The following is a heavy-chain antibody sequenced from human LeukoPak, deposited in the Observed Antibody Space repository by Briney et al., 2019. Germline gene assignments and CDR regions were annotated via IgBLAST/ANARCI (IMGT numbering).Heavy chain of an antibody. D-gene: IGHD3-22*01. CDR1: GFIFSSYG. J-gene: IGHJ4*02. V-gene: IGHV3-30*18. CDR3: AKDSNNPDSIYSSYYYFPY. CDR2: MSYDGSHK. Sequence: GGSLRLSCAASGFIFSSYGMHWVRQAPGKGLEWVAVMSYDGSHKYYTDSVKGRFTISRDNSKNTLYLQMNSLRAEDTAVYFCAKDSNNPDSIYSSYYYFPYWGQGTLVTVSS.